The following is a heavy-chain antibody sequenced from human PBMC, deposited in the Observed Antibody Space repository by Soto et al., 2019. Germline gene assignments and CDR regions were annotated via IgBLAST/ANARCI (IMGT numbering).Heavy chain of an antibody. CDR3: ARRPPPNYGMDV. J-gene: IGHJ6*02. V-gene: IGHV4-59*08. CDR1: GDSINSHY. Sequence: QVQLQESGPGLLKPSETLSLTCTVSGDSINSHYWNWIRQPPGKGLEWIGYIYYSGSTSYNPSLKSRVAISVDTSKNQFSLRLSSVTAADTAVYYCARRPPPNYGMDVWGQGSTVTVSS. CDR2: IYYSGST.